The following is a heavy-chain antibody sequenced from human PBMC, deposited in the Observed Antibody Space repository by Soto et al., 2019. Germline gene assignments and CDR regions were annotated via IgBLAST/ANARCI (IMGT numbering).Heavy chain of an antibody. CDR1: GFTFSSYG. D-gene: IGHD1-26*01. V-gene: IGHV3-30*18. Sequence: QVQLVESGGGVVQPGRSLRLSCAASGFTFSSYGMHWVRQAPGKGLEWVAVISSDGSNNYYADSVKGRFTISRDNSKNTLYLQMNSLRAEDTAVYYCAKDKGIVGATPHYWGQGTLVTVSS. J-gene: IGHJ4*02. CDR2: ISSDGSNN. CDR3: AKDKGIVGATPHY.